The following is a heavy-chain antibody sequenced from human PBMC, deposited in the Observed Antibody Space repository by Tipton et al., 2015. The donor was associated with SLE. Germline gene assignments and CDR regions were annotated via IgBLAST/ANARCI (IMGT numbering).Heavy chain of an antibody. CDR3: ARGGNWNIPPFDY. CDR2: IYYSGST. J-gene: IGHJ4*02. Sequence: LRLSCTVSGGSISSSSYYWGWIRQPPGKGLEWIGSIYYSGSTYYNPSLKSRVTISVDTSKNQFSLKLSSVTAADTAVYYCARGGNWNIPPFDYWGQGTLVTVSS. D-gene: IGHD1/OR15-1a*01. CDR1: GGSISSSSYY. V-gene: IGHV4-39*01.